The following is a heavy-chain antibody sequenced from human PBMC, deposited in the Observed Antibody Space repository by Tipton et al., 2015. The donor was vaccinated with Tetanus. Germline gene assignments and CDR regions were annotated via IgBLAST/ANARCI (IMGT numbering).Heavy chain of an antibody. CDR3: ARRRYTWNRGGFDI. V-gene: IGHV4-34*01. CDR2: INYDGST. CDR1: GDSGSRHY. Sequence: LRLSCSVSGDSGSRHYWTWIRQPPGKGLEWIGEINYDGSTNYSPSLKSRVTLSLDTTKKQVSLKLSSVTAADTAVYFCARRRYTWNRGGFDIWGQGTLVTVSS. D-gene: IGHD1-20*01. J-gene: IGHJ3*02.